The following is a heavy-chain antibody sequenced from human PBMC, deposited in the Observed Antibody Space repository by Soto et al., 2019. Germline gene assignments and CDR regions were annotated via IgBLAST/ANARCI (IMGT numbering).Heavy chain of an antibody. CDR1: GFTFSSYA. D-gene: IGHD6-19*01. J-gene: IGHJ4*02. CDR3: AKSSSGWYSFDY. V-gene: IGHV3-23*01. CDR2: ISGSGGNT. Sequence: GGSLRLSCAASGFTFSSYAMSWVRQAPGKGLEWVSAISGSGGNTYYADSVKGRFTISRDNSKDTLYLQMNSLRAEDTAVYYCAKSSSGWYSFDYWGQGTLVTVSA.